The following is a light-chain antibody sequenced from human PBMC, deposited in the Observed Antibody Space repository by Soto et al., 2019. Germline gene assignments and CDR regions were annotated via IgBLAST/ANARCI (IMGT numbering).Light chain of an antibody. CDR2: GAS. CDR3: QQYDNWPLT. J-gene: IGKJ4*01. Sequence: EIVMTQSPATLSVSPGERATLSCRASQSVGRNLAWYQQKPGQAPRLLIFGASTTAPGIPARFSGSGSGTEFTLTISSLQSEDFGVYYCQQYDNWPLTFGGGTKVDIK. V-gene: IGKV3-15*01. CDR1: QSVGRN.